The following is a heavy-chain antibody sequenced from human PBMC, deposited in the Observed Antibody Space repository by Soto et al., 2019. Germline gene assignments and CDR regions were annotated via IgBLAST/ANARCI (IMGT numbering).Heavy chain of an antibody. CDR1: GASISGYH. D-gene: IGHD3-10*01. V-gene: IGHV4-59*08. Sequence: SETLSLTCSVSGASISGYHWSWIRQPPGRGLEWIAYIHHSGSTTYNPSLKSRVTMSVETSKNQFSLNLYSVTAADTAVYYCARHSARGGDFDYWGQGTLVTVSS. CDR3: ARHSARGGDFDY. J-gene: IGHJ4*02. CDR2: IHHSGST.